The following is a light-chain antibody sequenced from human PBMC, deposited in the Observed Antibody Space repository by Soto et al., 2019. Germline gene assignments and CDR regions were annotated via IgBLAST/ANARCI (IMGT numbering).Light chain of an antibody. CDR2: GAS. V-gene: IGKV3-20*01. Sequence: EVVLTQPPGTLSLSPGERATVSCRASQTISRNYLAWYQKKPGQAPRLLIYGASTRATGIPDRFTGSGSGTDFTLTIARLEPEDFAVYYCQQYGGPVPWTFGQGTKVEV. CDR1: QTISRNY. CDR3: QQYGGPVPWT. J-gene: IGKJ1*01.